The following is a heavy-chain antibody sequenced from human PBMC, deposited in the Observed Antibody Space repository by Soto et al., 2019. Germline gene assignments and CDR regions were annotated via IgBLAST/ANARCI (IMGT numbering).Heavy chain of an antibody. CDR1: GGSISTSSYY. Sequence: PSETLSLTCTVSGGSISTSSYYWGWIRQPPGKGLEWIGSIYYSGSTYYNPSLKSRVTISVDTSKNQFSLKLSSVTAADTAVYYCARRLYYDSSGFEGGGMDVWGPGTTVTVSS. V-gene: IGHV4-39*01. CDR2: IYYSGST. D-gene: IGHD3-22*01. CDR3: ARRLYYDSSGFEGGGMDV. J-gene: IGHJ6*02.